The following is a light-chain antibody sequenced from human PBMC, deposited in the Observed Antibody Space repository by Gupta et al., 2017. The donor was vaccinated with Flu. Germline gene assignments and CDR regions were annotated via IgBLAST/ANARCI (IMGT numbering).Light chain of an antibody. CDR3: MIWPSRAGV. Sequence: SASLTCTLRSGINVGTSKIYWYQQKPGSPPQYLLTYKSDSDKQQGSGVPSRFSGSKDASANAGILLISGLQSEDEAVYYCMIWPSRAGVFGGGTKL. J-gene: IGLJ2*01. CDR2: YKSDSDK. CDR1: SGINVGTSK. V-gene: IGLV5-45*01.